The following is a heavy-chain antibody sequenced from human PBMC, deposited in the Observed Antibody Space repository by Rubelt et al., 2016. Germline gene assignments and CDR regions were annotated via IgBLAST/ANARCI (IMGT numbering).Heavy chain of an antibody. D-gene: IGHD1/OR15-1a*01. CDR1: GFTVSSNY. V-gene: IGHV3-53*01. CDR2: LYSGGTT. J-gene: IGHJ4*02. Sequence: EVQLVESGGGLVQPGGSLRLSCAASGFTVSSNYMNWVRQAPGKGLEWVSVLYSGGTTYYADSVKGRFTISRDNSKKTLSLQTNSLRVEDTAGYYCTIVSRTATDDYWGQGTLVTVSS. CDR3: TIVSRTATDDY.